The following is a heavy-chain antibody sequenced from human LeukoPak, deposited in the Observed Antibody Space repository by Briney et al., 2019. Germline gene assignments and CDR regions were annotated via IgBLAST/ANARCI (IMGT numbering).Heavy chain of an antibody. D-gene: IGHD3-22*01. V-gene: IGHV1-69*06. J-gene: IGHJ3*02. CDR3: ASKWVTYYYNSSAYHYPTDVFDI. CDR2: IIPIFGTA. CDR1: GGTFSSYA. Sequence: SVKVSCKASGGTFSSYAISWVRRAPGQGLEWMGGIIPIFGTANYAQKFQGRVTITADKSTSTAYMELNRLRSDDTAVYFCASKWVTYYYNSSAYHYPTDVFDIWGQGTMVTVSS.